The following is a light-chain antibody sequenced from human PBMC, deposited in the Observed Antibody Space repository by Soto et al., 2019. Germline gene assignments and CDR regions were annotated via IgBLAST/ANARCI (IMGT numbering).Light chain of an antibody. CDR3: ETWDSNTHV. CDR2: LEGSGSF. V-gene: IGLV4-60*03. CDR1: SGHSSYI. J-gene: IGLJ1*01. Sequence: QLVLTQSASASASLGSSVRLTCTLSSGHSSYIIAWHQQQPGKAPRYLMNLEGSGSFNKGSGVPDRFSGSSSGADRYLTISNRQSEDEADYYCETWDSNTHVFGTGTKLTVL.